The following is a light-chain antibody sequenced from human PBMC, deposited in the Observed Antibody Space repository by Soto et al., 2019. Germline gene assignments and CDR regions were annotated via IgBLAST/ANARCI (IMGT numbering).Light chain of an antibody. CDR2: GAS. J-gene: IGKJ1*01. Sequence: EIVMTQSPATLSVSPGERATLSCRASQSVSSNLAWYQQKPGQAPRLLIYGASTRATGIPARFSGSGSGTEFTLTISSLQSKDFAVYYCQQCNNWPLTFGQGTRVEIK. CDR3: QQCNNWPLT. V-gene: IGKV3-15*01. CDR1: QSVSSN.